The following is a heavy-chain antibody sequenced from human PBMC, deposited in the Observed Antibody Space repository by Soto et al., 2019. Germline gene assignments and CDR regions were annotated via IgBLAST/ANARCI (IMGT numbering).Heavy chain of an antibody. D-gene: IGHD3-16*01. CDR2: KTYDGSNK. CDR3: ARAGGLPIGY. Sequence: QVQLVESGGGVVQPGRSLRLSCAASGFMFSSYAMHWVRQAPGKGLEWVAVKTYDGSNKYYADSVKGRFTISRDNSKNTLDLQMNSLRDEDTAVYYCARAGGLPIGYWGQGNLVTVSS. J-gene: IGHJ4*02. V-gene: IGHV3-30-3*01. CDR1: GFMFSSYA.